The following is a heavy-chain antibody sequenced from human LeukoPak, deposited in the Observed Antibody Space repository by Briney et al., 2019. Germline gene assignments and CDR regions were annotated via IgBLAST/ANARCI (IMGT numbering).Heavy chain of an antibody. CDR1: GGSFSGYY. V-gene: IGHV4-34*01. CDR3: ARHGRTGYSSSWFGY. J-gene: IGHJ4*02. CDR2: INHSGST. Sequence: SETLSLTCAVYGGSFSGYYWSWIRQPPGKGLEWIGEINHSGSTNYNPSLKSRVTISVDTSKNQFSLKLSSVTAADTAVYYCARHGRTGYSSSWFGYWGQGTLVTVSS. D-gene: IGHD6-13*01.